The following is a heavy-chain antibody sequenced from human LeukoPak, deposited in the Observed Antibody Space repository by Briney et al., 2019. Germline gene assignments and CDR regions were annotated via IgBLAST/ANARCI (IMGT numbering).Heavy chain of an antibody. CDR2: ISSSSSYI. Sequence: GGSLRLSCAASGFTFDDYAMNWVRQAPGKGLEWVSSISSSSSYIYYADSVKGRFTISRDNAKNSLYLQMNSLRAEDTAVYYCARGSGATYSSSWYLDYWGQGTLVTVSS. V-gene: IGHV3-21*01. J-gene: IGHJ4*02. CDR3: ARGSGATYSSSWYLDY. D-gene: IGHD6-13*01. CDR1: GFTFDDYA.